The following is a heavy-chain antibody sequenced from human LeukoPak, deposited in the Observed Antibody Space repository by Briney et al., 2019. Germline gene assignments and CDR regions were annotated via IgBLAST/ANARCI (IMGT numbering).Heavy chain of an antibody. CDR1: GYSFTTYW. Sequence: GESLKISCKGSGYSFTTYWIGWVRQLPGKGLEWMGIIYPGDSDTRYSPSFQGQVTILADKSISTAYLQWSSLKASDTAIYYCARSIGGTYFDYWGQGALVTVSS. J-gene: IGHJ4*02. CDR2: IYPGDSDT. V-gene: IGHV5-51*01. D-gene: IGHD2-21*01. CDR3: ARSIGGTYFDY.